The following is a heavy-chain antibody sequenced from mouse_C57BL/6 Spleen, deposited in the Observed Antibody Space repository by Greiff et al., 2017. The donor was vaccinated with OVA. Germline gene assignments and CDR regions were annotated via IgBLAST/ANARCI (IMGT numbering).Heavy chain of an antibody. CDR2: IDPEDGDT. V-gene: IGHV14-2*01. D-gene: IGHD1-1*01. Sequence: EVQLQQSGAELVKPGASVKLSCTASGFNFKDYYMHWVKQRTEQGLEWIGRIDPEDGDTKYAPKFQGKATLTADTSSNTAYLQLSRLTAEDTAVYYCARADYGSLYAMDYWGQGTSVTVSS. CDR3: ARADYGSLYAMDY. CDR1: GFNFKDYY. J-gene: IGHJ4*01.